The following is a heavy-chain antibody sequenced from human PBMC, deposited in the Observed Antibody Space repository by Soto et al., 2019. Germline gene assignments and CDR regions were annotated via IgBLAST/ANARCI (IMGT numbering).Heavy chain of an antibody. V-gene: IGHV4-31*03. Sequence: TLSLTCSVSGGAISSGDSYWTWIRQRPGKGLEWMGYIYYSGTTYYNPSLKSRVSISLETSKNLFSLKLSSVTAADTAVYFCARGVSISGLLLSPIFAPRGQGTLVTVSS. CDR3: ARGVSISGLLLSPIFAP. D-gene: IGHD3-3*01. J-gene: IGHJ5*02. CDR2: IYYSGTT. CDR1: GGAISSGDSY.